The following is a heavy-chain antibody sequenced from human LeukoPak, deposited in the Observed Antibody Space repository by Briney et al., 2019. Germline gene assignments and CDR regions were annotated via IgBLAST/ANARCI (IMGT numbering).Heavy chain of an antibody. CDR1: GFTFSRYG. Sequence: PGGSLRLSCAASGFTFSRYGMSWVRQAPGKGLEWVSAITGRGVRTYNGDSVKGRFTISRDTSKNTVYLQMNSLRGGDMAVYDCAKGYRPDSSHYDFDYWGQGALVTVSS. CDR2: ITGRGVRT. CDR3: AKGYRPDSSHYDFDY. J-gene: IGHJ4*02. D-gene: IGHD1-26*01. V-gene: IGHV3-23*01.